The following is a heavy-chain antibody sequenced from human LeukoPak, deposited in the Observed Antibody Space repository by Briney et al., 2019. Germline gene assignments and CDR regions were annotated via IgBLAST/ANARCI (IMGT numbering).Heavy chain of an antibody. V-gene: IGHV3-48*01. J-gene: IGHJ3*01. D-gene: IGHD4-23*01. Sequence: PGGSLRLSCAASGFTLSNYNMNWVRQAPGQGREWVSYISTSSITKYYADFVKGRFTISRNNARHSLYLQMNSLRAEDTAVYYCARDSVGPFRRSPTNAFDVWGQGTMVTVSS. CDR2: ISTSSITK. CDR3: ARDSVGPFRRSPTNAFDV. CDR1: GFTLSNYN.